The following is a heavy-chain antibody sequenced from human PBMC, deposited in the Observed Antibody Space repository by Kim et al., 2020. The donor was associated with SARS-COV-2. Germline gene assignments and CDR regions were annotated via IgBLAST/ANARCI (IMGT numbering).Heavy chain of an antibody. Sequence: ASVKVSCKVSGYTLTELSMHWVRQAPGKGLEWMGGFDPEDGETIYAQKFQGRVTMTEDTSTDTAYMELSSLRSEDTAVYYCATGQTILVVPAAIRSYYYYYGRDVGGQGTTVAVSS. V-gene: IGHV1-24*01. CDR1: GYTLTELS. D-gene: IGHD2-2*01. J-gene: IGHJ6*02. CDR2: FDPEDGET. CDR3: ATGQTILVVPAAIRSYYYYYGRDV.